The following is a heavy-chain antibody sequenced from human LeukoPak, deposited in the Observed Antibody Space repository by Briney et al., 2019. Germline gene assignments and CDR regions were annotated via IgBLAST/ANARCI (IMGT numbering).Heavy chain of an antibody. Sequence: GGSLRLSCAASGFTFSSYWMSWVRQAPGKGLEWVANIKQDGSEKYYVDSVKGRFTISRDNAKNSLYLQMNSLRAEDTAVYYCARGVAWFGELPYYYYGMDVRGQGTTVTVSS. J-gene: IGHJ6*02. D-gene: IGHD3-10*01. CDR2: IKQDGSEK. CDR3: ARGVAWFGELPYYYYGMDV. V-gene: IGHV3-7*01. CDR1: GFTFSSYW.